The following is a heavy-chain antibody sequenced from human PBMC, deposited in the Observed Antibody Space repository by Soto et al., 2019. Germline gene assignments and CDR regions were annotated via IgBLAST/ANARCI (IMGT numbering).Heavy chain of an antibody. CDR3: TTVVRWELLAGHMPEY. CDR2: IKSKTDGGTT. J-gene: IGHJ4*02. D-gene: IGHD1-26*01. CDR1: GFNFGNAW. Sequence: GGSLRLSCAASGFNFGNAWMNWVRKAPGKGLEWVGRIKSKTDGGTTDYAAPVKGRFTISRDDSKNTLYLQMNSLKTEDTAVYYCTTVVRWELLAGHMPEYWGQGTLVTVSP. V-gene: IGHV3-15*07.